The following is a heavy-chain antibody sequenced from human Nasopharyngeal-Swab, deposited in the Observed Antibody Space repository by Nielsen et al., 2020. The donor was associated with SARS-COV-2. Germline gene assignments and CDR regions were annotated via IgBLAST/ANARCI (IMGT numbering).Heavy chain of an antibody. J-gene: IGHJ4*02. CDR3: AKDLEYYYDSSGYWFFDY. D-gene: IGHD3-22*01. V-gene: IGHV3-23*01. CDR1: GFTFSSYA. CDR2: ISGSGGST. Sequence: GESLKISCAASGFTFSSYAMSWDRQAPGKGLEWVSAISGSGGSTYYADSVKGRFTISRDNSKNTLYLQMNSLRAEDTAVYYCAKDLEYYYDSSGYWFFDYWGQGTLVTVSS.